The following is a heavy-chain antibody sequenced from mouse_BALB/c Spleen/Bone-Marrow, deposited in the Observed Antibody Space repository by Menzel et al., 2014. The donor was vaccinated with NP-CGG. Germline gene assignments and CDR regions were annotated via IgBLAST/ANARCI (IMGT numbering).Heavy chain of an antibody. CDR1: GYAFSTYW. J-gene: IGHJ4*01. CDR3: ARGARSAMDY. Sequence: QVQLKQSGAELVRPESSVKISCKASGYAFSTYWMIWVKQRPGQGLEWIGQIYPGDGDTNYNGKSKGKATLTADKSSSTAYMQLSSLTSEDSAVYFCARGARSAMDYWGQGTSVTVSS. V-gene: IGHV1-80*01. CDR2: IYPGDGDT.